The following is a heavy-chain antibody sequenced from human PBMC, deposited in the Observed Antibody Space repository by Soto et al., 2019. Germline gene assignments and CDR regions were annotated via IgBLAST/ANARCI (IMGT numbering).Heavy chain of an antibody. CDR3: ARVGSSCHSGRCYYYYGLGV. V-gene: IGHV4-61*01. CDR2: IYYSGST. D-gene: IGHD1-26*01. CDR1: GDSVGNGPYY. J-gene: IGHJ6*02. Sequence: QVRLQEAGPGLVKPSETLSLSCLVSGDSVGNGPYYWSWIRQSPGEGLEWIASIYYSGSTNVNPSLESRVNNSIDMSKKQFFLELRSVTAADAAVYFCARVGSSCHSGRCYYYYGLGVWGQGTTVAMSS.